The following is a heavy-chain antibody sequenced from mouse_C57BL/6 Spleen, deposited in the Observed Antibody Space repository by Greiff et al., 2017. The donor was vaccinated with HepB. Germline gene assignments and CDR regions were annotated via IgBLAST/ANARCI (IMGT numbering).Heavy chain of an antibody. CDR3: ARSPLYYYGSSYFDY. J-gene: IGHJ2*01. V-gene: IGHV5-4*03. Sequence: DVKLVESGGGLVKPGGSLKLSCAASGFTFSSYAMSWVRQTPEKRLEWVATISDGGSYTYYPDNVKGRFTISRDNAKNNLYLQMSHLKSEDTAMYYCARSPLYYYGSSYFDYWGQGTTLTVSS. D-gene: IGHD1-1*01. CDR2: ISDGGSYT. CDR1: GFTFSSYA.